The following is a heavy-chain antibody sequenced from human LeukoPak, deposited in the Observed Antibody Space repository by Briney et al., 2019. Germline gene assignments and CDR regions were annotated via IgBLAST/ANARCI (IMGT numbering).Heavy chain of an antibody. Sequence: NPGGSLTLSCAASGFTFRDAAMTWVRQAPGKGLGWVSLISSSGANAYYADSVKGRFTISRDNAENSLYLQMSSLTAEDTAVYYCARLPLTARRHFDSWGQGTLVTVSS. CDR3: ARLPLTARRHFDS. CDR1: GFTFRDAA. J-gene: IGHJ4*02. V-gene: IGHV3-21*04. D-gene: IGHD2-21*02. CDR2: ISSSGANA.